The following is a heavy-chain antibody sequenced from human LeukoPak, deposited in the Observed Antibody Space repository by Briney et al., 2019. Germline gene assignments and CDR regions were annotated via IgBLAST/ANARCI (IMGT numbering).Heavy chain of an antibody. Sequence: GGSLRLSCAASGFTFSSYAMHWVRQAPGKGLEWVAVISYDGSNKYYADSVKGRFTISRDNSKNTLYLQMNSLRAEDTAVYYCASKGIQLWVLWDWGQGTLATVSS. CDR1: GFTFSSYA. CDR3: ASKGIQLWVLWD. J-gene: IGHJ4*02. V-gene: IGHV3-30-3*01. CDR2: ISYDGSNK. D-gene: IGHD5-18*01.